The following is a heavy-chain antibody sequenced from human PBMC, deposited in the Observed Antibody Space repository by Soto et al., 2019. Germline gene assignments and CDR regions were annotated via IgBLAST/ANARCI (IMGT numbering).Heavy chain of an antibody. CDR1: GYTFTSYG. V-gene: IGHV1-18*01. D-gene: IGHD2-2*02. Sequence: ASVKVSCKASGYTFTSYGISWVRQAPGQGLEWMGWISAYNGNTNYAQKLQGRVTMTTDTSTSTAYMELRSLRSDDTAVYYCARFHTAYYYCYMDVWGKGTTVTVSS. CDR2: ISAYNGNT. J-gene: IGHJ6*03. CDR3: ARFHTAYYYCYMDV.